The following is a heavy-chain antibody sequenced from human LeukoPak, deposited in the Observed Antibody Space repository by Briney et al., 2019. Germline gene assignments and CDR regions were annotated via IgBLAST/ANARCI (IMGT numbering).Heavy chain of an antibody. CDR1: GGTFSSYA. J-gene: IGHJ5*02. D-gene: IGHD3-3*01. CDR2: IIPIFGTA. CDR3: ARLRDDFWSGYRARCFDP. Sequence: SVKVSCKASGGTFSSYAISWVRQAPGQGLEWMGGIIPIFGTANYAQKFQGRVTITADESTSTAYMELSSLRSEDTAVYYCARLRDDFWSGYRARCFDPWGQGTLVTVSS. V-gene: IGHV1-69*13.